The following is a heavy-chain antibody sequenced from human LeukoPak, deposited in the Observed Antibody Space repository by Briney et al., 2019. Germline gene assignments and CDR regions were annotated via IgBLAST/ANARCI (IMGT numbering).Heavy chain of an antibody. J-gene: IGHJ6*02. D-gene: IGHD3-10*02. CDR1: GFTFSAYA. CDR2: IGSDNKP. V-gene: IGHV3-23*01. CDR3: ARDLHYYVVMDV. Sequence: PGGALRLSCETSGFTFSAYAMTWGPQAPGEGLEWVSSIGSDNKPHYSESVKGRFAISRDNSKSMLFLQLNSLRAEDTALYYCARDLHYYVVMDVWGQGTTVTVSS.